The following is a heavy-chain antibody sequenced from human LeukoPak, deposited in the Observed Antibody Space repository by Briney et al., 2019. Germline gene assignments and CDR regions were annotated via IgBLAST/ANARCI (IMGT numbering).Heavy chain of an antibody. V-gene: IGHV1-18*01. D-gene: IGHD3-22*01. CDR3: ALETYYYDSSGYDY. Sequence: GASVKVSCKASGYTFTSYGISWVRQAPGQGLEWMGWISAYNGNTNYAQKPQGRVTMTTDTSTSTAYMELRSLRSDDTAVYYCALETYYYDSSGYDYWGQGTLVTVSS. J-gene: IGHJ4*02. CDR2: ISAYNGNT. CDR1: GYTFTSYG.